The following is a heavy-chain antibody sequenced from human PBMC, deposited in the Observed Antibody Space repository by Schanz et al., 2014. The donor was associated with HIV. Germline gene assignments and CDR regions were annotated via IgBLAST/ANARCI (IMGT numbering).Heavy chain of an antibody. CDR3: ARGFQGFDY. D-gene: IGHD3-10*01. Sequence: QVQLVESGGGVVQPGRSLRLSCVASGFNFNSYGMHWVRQAPGKGLEWVAVTSYDGTKKHYADSVKGRFTISRDNTKNSLYLQMNSLRAEDTSVYYCARGFQGFDYWGQGTLVTVSS. J-gene: IGHJ4*02. V-gene: IGHV3-30*03. CDR1: GFNFNSYG. CDR2: TSYDGTKK.